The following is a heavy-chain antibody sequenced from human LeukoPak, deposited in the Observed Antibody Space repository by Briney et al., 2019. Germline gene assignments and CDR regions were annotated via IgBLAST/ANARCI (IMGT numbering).Heavy chain of an antibody. J-gene: IGHJ4*02. V-gene: IGHV5-51*01. Sequence: GESLKISCKGSGYSFTSYWIGWVRQMPGKGLEWMGIIYPGDSDTRYSPSFQGQVTISADKSISTAYLQWSSLKASDTAMYYRARNGDSSSWFFDYWGQGTLVTVSS. CDR3: ARNGDSSSWFFDY. D-gene: IGHD6-13*01. CDR2: IYPGDSDT. CDR1: GYSFTSYW.